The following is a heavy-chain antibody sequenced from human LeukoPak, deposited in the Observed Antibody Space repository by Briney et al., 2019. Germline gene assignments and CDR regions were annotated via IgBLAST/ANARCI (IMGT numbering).Heavy chain of an antibody. D-gene: IGHD2-15*01. J-gene: IGHJ4*02. V-gene: IGHV3-48*03. CDR2: ISSSGDTI. CDR1: GFTFSTYE. Sequence: GGSLRLSCAASGFTFSTYEMSWVRQAPGRGLEWVSYISSSGDTIYNADSVKGQFTISRDNPKNTLYLQMNSLRVEDTAVYYCAKGRIGPDNWGQGTLVTVSS. CDR3: AKGRIGPDN.